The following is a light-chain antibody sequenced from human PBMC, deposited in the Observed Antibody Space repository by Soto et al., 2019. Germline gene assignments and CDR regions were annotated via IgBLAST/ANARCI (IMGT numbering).Light chain of an antibody. CDR1: PSISTY. Sequence: DIQMTQSPSSLSASVGDRVTITCPASPSISTYLNWYHQKPGKAPKLLIYAASSLQSGVPSRFSGSGSGTDFALTISSLQPEDFATYYCQQTYNTPWTFGQGTKVDI. CDR2: AAS. V-gene: IGKV1-39*01. CDR3: QQTYNTPWT. J-gene: IGKJ1*01.